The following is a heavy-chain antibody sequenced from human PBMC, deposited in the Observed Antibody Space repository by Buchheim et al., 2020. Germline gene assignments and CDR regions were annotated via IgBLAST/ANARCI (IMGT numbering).Heavy chain of an antibody. CDR1: GFTLANYA. CDR2: VPADHSAT. Sequence: VQLLESGGGLVQPGGSMRLSCAASGFTLANYAMIWVRQAPGKGLEWVSAVPADHSATYYAGSVKGRFTISRDIATNTLYLQMSNLRPEDTALYYCARANVESRSGWANWFDPWGQGT. J-gene: IGHJ5*02. D-gene: IGHD6-19*01. CDR3: ARANVESRSGWANWFDP. V-gene: IGHV3-23*01.